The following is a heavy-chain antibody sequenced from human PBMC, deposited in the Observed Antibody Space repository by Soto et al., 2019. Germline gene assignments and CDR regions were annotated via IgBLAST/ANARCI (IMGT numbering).Heavy chain of an antibody. CDR1: GGSFSGYY. Sequence: SETLSLTCAVYGGSFSGYYWSWIRQPPGKGLEWIGEINHSGSTNYNPSLKSRVTISVDTSKNQFSLKLSSVTAADTAVYYCARGPRITLVRGVISPQKKYYFDYWGQGTLVTVSS. CDR3: ARGPRITLVRGVISPQKKYYFDY. D-gene: IGHD3-10*01. V-gene: IGHV4-34*01. J-gene: IGHJ4*02. CDR2: INHSGST.